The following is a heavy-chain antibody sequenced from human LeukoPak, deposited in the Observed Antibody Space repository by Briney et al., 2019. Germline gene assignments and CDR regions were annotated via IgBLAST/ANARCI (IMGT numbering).Heavy chain of an antibody. V-gene: IGHV4-4*07. D-gene: IGHD2-2*01. J-gene: IGHJ6*03. CDR3: ARGYCSSTSCYGGDFYYYYMDV. Sequence: NPSETLSLTCTVSGGSISSFYWTWIRQPAGKGLEWIGLIYTSGSTNYNPSLKSRVIMSVDTSNNQFSLKLSSVTAADTAVYYCARGYCSSTSCYGGDFYYYYMDVWGTGTTVTVSS. CDR2: IYTSGST. CDR1: GGSISSFY.